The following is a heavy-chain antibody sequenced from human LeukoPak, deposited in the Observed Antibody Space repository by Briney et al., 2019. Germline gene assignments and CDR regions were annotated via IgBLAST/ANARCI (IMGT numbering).Heavy chain of an antibody. V-gene: IGHV3-23*01. CDR1: GFTFSSSA. D-gene: IGHD6-19*01. Sequence: GGSLRLSCAASGFTFSSSAMSWVRQALGKGLDWVSAISGSGGSTYYADSVKGRFTISRDNSKNTLYLQMNSLRAEDTAVYYCATFSTVSSGWYPVDAFDIWGQGTMVTVSS. J-gene: IGHJ3*02. CDR3: ATFSTVSSGWYPVDAFDI. CDR2: ISGSGGST.